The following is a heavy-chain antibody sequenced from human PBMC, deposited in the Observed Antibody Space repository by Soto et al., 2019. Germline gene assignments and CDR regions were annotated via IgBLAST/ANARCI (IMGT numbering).Heavy chain of an antibody. CDR1: GFTFSSYA. CDR2: ISGSGGST. Sequence: GGSLRLSCAASGFTFSSYAMSWVRQAPGKGLEWVSAISGSGGSTYYADSVKGRFTISRDNSKNTLYLQMNSLGAEDTAVYYCAILGIYSGYDPGDAFDIWGQGTMVTVSS. V-gene: IGHV3-23*01. D-gene: IGHD5-12*01. J-gene: IGHJ3*02. CDR3: AILGIYSGYDPGDAFDI.